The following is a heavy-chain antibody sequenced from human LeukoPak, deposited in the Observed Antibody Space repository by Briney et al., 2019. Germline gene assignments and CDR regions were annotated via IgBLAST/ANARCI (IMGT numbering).Heavy chain of an antibody. J-gene: IGHJ4*02. CDR2: ISGSGGST. CDR3: AKAREMATRGPLVY. D-gene: IGHD5-24*01. Sequence: GGSLRLSCAASGFTFSSYAMSWVRQAPGKGLEWVSAISGSGGSTYYADSVKGRFTISRDNSKNTLYLQMNSLRGEDTAVYYCAKAREMATRGPLVYWGQGTLVTVSS. V-gene: IGHV3-23*01. CDR1: GFTFSSYA.